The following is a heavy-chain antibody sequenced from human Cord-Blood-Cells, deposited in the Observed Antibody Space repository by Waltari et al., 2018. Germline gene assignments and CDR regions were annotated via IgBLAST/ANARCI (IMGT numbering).Heavy chain of an antibody. CDR1: GGSFSGYY. Sequence: QVQLQQWGAGLLKPSETLSLTCAVYGGSFSGYYWSWIRQPPGKGLEWIGEINHSGSTNYNPSLKRRVTISVDTSKNQFSLKLSSVTAADTAVYYCARRGELYYFDYWGQGTLVTVSS. CDR3: ARRGELYYFDY. J-gene: IGHJ4*02. D-gene: IGHD3-10*01. V-gene: IGHV4-34*01. CDR2: INHSGST.